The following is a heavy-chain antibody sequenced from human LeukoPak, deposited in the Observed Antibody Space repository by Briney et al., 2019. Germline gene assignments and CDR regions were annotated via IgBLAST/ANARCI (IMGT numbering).Heavy chain of an antibody. V-gene: IGHV3-23*01. J-gene: IGHJ6*03. CDR1: GFTFSSYA. D-gene: IGHD3-10*01. Sequence: GGSLRLSCAASGFTFSSYAMSWVRQAPGKGLEGVSAISGSGGSTYYADSVKGRFTISRDNSKNTLYLQMNSLRAEDTAVYYCAKDLGDTMVRGVIISYYYYYMDVWGKGTTVTVSS. CDR2: ISGSGGST. CDR3: AKDLGDTMVRGVIISYYYYYMDV.